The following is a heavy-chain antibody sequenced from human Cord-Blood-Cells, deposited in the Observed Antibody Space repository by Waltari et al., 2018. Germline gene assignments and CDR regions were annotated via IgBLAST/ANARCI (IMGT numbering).Heavy chain of an antibody. J-gene: IGHJ3*02. V-gene: IGHV3-30-3*01. D-gene: IGHD6-6*01. CDR1: GFTFSRYA. CDR2: ISYDGSNK. CDR3: AREGLAARDAFDI. Sequence: QVQLVESGGGVVQPGRSLRLSCAASGFTFSRYAMHWVRQAPGKGLEWVAVISYDGSNKYYADSVKGRFTISRDNSKNTLYLQMNSLRAEDTAVYYCAREGLAARDAFDIWGQGTMVTVSS.